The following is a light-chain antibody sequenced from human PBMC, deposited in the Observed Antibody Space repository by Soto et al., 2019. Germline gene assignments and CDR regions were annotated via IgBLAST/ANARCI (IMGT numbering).Light chain of an antibody. J-gene: IGKJ1*01. CDR3: QQYGNLPWT. Sequence: EVVLTQAPGTLSMSEGESATLLCRASHFVSSRNLAWYQQKPGQAPRLLIYGASSRATGIPDRFSGSGSGTDFTLTISRLEPEDFAVYYCQQYGNLPWTFGQGTKVDI. CDR1: HFVSSRN. V-gene: IGKV3-20*01. CDR2: GAS.